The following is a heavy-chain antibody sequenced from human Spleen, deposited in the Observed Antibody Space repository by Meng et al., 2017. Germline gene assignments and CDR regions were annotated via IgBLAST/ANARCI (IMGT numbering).Heavy chain of an antibody. CDR2: ISAYNGNT. CDR1: GYTFTSYG. V-gene: IGHV1-18*01. Sequence: ASVKVSCKASGYTFTSYGISWVRQAPGQGLEWMGWISAYNGNTNYAQKLQGRVTITTDTSTSTAYMELRSLRSDDTAVYYWARDFTPMGYYYDMDVWGQGTTVTVSS. CDR3: ARDFTPMGYYYDMDV. J-gene: IGHJ6*02. D-gene: IGHD5-18*01.